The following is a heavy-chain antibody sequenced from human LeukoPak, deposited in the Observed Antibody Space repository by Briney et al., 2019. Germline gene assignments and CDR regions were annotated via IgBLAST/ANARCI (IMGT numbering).Heavy chain of an antibody. CDR2: INAGHGNT. CDR1: GYTFTNYA. J-gene: IGHJ5*02. V-gene: IGHV1-3*03. CDR3: ARDRRDYGDTVNWFDP. D-gene: IGHD4-17*01. Sequence: ASVKVSCKASGYTFTNYAMHWVRQAPGQRLEWMGWINAGHGNTKYSQEFRGRVTITRDTSASTAYMELSSLRAEDTAVYYCARDRRDYGDTVNWFDPWGQGTLVTVSS.